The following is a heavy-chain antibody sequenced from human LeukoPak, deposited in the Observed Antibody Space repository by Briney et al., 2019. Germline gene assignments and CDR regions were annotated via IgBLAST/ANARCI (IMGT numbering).Heavy chain of an antibody. CDR2: IKQDGSEK. CDR1: GFTFSSYW. D-gene: IGHD6-6*01. V-gene: IGHV3-7*01. Sequence: GGSLRLSCAASGFTFSSYWMSWARQAPGKGLEWVANIKQDGSEKYYVDSVKGRFTISRDNAKNSLYLQMNSLRAEDTAVYYCARGPYSSSSTFDYWGQGTLVTVSS. CDR3: ARGPYSSSSTFDY. J-gene: IGHJ4*02.